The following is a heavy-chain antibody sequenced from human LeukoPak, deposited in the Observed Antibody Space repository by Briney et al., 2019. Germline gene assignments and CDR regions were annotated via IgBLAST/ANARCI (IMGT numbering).Heavy chain of an antibody. CDR1: GFTFSSYG. CDR2: IWYGGSNK. J-gene: IGHJ4*02. V-gene: IGHV3-30*02. Sequence: PGGSLRLSCASSGFTFSSYGMHWVRQAPGKGLEWVAVIWYGGSNKYYADSVKGRFTISRDNSKNTLYLQMNSLRAEDTAVYYCAKARHRGSPFDYWGQGTLVTVSS. CDR3: AKARHRGSPFDY. D-gene: IGHD2-15*01.